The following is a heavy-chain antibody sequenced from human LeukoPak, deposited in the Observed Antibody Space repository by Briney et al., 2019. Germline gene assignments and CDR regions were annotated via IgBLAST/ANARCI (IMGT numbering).Heavy chain of an antibody. CDR3: ARVQRGIAVALDY. D-gene: IGHD6-19*01. J-gene: IGHJ4*02. V-gene: IGHV3-48*03. Sequence: GSLRLSCAASGFTFSSYEMNWVRQAPGKGLEWVSYISTTGSSIYYADSVKGRFTISRDNVKNLLYLQMNSLRAEDTAVYYCARVQRGIAVALDYWGQGTLATVSS. CDR1: GFTFSSYE. CDR2: ISTTGSSI.